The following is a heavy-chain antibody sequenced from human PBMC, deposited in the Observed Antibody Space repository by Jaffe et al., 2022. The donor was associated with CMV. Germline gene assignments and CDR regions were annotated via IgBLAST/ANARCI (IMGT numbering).Heavy chain of an antibody. D-gene: IGHD1-1*01. CDR1: GFTFSSYG. V-gene: IGHV3-30*18. CDR2: ISYDGSNK. J-gene: IGHJ3*02. CDR3: AKGRLMWKLNDAFDI. Sequence: QVQLVESGGGVVQPGRSLRLSCAASGFTFSSYGMHWVRQAPGKGLEWVAVISYDGSNKYYADSVKGRFTISRDNSKNTLYLQMNSLRAEDTAVYYCAKGRLMWKLNDAFDIWGQGTMVTVSS.